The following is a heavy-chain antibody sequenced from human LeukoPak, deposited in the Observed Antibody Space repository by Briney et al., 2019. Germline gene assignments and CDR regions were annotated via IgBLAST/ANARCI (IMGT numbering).Heavy chain of an antibody. D-gene: IGHD1-26*01. CDR2: INTDGSST. J-gene: IGHJ3*02. V-gene: IGHV3-74*01. CDR1: GFTFSSYW. CDR3: ARGIVGALDAFDI. Sequence: PGGSLRLSCAASGFTFSSYWMHWVRQAPGKGLVWVSGINTDGSSTNYADSVKGRFTISRDNAKNTLYLQMNSLRVEDMAVYYCARGIVGALDAFDIWGQGTMVTVSS.